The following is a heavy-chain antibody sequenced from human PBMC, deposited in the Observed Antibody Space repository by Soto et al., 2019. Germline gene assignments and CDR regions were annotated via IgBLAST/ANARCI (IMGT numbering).Heavy chain of an antibody. J-gene: IGHJ4*02. D-gene: IGHD3-9*01. CDR3: AKAGLYSDILTPLDY. CDR2: ISGSGGST. CDR1: GFTFSSYA. V-gene: IGHV3-23*01. Sequence: EVQLLESGGGLVQPGGSLRLSCAASGFTFSSYAMSWVRQAPGKGLEWVSGISGSGGSTDYADSVKGRFTISRDNSKNTLYLQMNSLRAEDTAVYYCAKAGLYSDILTPLDYWGQGTLVTVSS.